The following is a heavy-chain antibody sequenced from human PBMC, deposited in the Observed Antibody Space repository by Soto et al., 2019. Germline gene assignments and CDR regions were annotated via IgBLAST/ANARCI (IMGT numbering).Heavy chain of an antibody. CDR1: SDSVSSSSYT. J-gene: IGHJ4*02. CDR3: AGPGGSDFHISQ. V-gene: IGHV4-39*07. CDR2: IYSSGGT. D-gene: IGHD3-10*01. Sequence: SETLSLTCTVSSDSVSSSSYTWGWIRQPPGKGPEWIGSIYSSGGTYYNPSLKSRVTISVDTSKNQFSLKLSSVTAADTAVYYCAGPGGSDFHISQWGQGTLVTVSS.